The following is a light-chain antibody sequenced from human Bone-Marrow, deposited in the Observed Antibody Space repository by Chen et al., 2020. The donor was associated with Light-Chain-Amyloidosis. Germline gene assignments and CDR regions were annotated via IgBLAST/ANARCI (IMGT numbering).Light chain of an antibody. J-gene: IGLJ3*02. V-gene: IGLV6-57*01. CDR1: SGSIATNY. CDR2: EDD. CDR3: QSYQGSSQGV. Sequence: NFMLTQPHSVSESPGKTVIITCTRSSGSIATNYVQWYQQRPGSSPTTVIYEDDQRPSGVPDRFSGSIDRSSNSASLTSSGLKTEDEADYYCQSYQGSSQGVFGGGTKLTVL.